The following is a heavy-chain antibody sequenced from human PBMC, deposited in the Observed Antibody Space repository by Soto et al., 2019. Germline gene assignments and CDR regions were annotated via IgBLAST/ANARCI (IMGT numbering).Heavy chain of an antibody. J-gene: IGHJ4*02. D-gene: IGHD2-15*01. Sequence: QVQLQESGPGLVKPSETLSLTCTVSGGSISSYYWSWIRQPPGKGLEWIGYIYYSGSTNYNPSLKSRVTISVDTSKNQFSLKLSSVTAADTAVYYCARLVVAATRYFDYWGQGTLVTVSS. CDR3: ARLVVAATRYFDY. CDR1: GGSISSYY. V-gene: IGHV4-59*01. CDR2: IYYSGST.